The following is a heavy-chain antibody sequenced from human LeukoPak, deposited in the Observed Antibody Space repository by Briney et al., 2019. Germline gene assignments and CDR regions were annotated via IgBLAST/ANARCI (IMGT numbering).Heavy chain of an antibody. J-gene: IGHJ3*02. V-gene: IGHV3-30*18. CDR3: AKGGNRVHDAFDI. CDR2: ISYDGSNK. Sequence: GGSLRLSCAASGFTFSSYGMHWVCQAPGKGLEWVAVISYDGSNKYYADSVKGRFTISRDNSKNTLYLQMNSLRAEDTAVYYCAKGGNRVHDAFDIWGQGTMVTVSS. D-gene: IGHD4-23*01. CDR1: GFTFSSYG.